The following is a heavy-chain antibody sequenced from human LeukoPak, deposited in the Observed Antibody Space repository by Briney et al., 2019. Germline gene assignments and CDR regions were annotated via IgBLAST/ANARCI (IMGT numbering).Heavy chain of an antibody. CDR2: ISRYSGNT. Sequence: GASVKVSCKASGYTFINYGISWVRQAPGQGLEWMGWISRYSGNTNYALQVQGRVTMTTDTSTSTAYMELRSLRSDDTAVYYCARVSVTLFGAVIILNAFDVWGQGTIVTVSS. CDR3: ARVSVTLFGAVIILNAFDV. J-gene: IGHJ3*01. D-gene: IGHD3-3*01. CDR1: GYTFINYG. V-gene: IGHV1-18*01.